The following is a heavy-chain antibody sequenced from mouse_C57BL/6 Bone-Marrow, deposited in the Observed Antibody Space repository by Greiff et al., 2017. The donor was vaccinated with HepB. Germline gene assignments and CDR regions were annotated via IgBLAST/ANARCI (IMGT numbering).Heavy chain of an antibody. CDR2: SRNKANDYTT. J-gene: IGHJ1*03. D-gene: IGHD1-1*01. Sequence: EVKVVESGGGLVQSGRSLRLSCATSGFTFSDFYMEWVRQAPGKGLEWIAASRNKANDYTTEYSASVKGRFIVSRDTSQSILYLQMNALRAEDTAIYYCARALYGSSHWYFDVWGTGTTVTVSS. V-gene: IGHV7-1*01. CDR1: GFTFSDFY. CDR3: ARALYGSSHWYFDV.